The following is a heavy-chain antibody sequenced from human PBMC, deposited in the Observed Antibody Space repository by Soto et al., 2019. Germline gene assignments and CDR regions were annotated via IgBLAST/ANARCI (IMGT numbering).Heavy chain of an antibody. Sequence: ASEKVSCTASGYTFTSYYMHWVRQAPGQGLEWMGIINPSGGSTSYAQKFQGRVTMTRDTSTSTVYMELSSLRSEDTAVYYCARGPRHHDSSGHIGYCGQAPLVTFSS. J-gene: IGHJ4*02. V-gene: IGHV1-46*01. CDR3: ARGPRHHDSSGHIGY. CDR2: INPSGGST. D-gene: IGHD3-22*01. CDR1: GYTFTSYY.